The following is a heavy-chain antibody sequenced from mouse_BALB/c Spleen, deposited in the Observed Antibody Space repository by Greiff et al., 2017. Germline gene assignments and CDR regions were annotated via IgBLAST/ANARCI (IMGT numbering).Heavy chain of an antibody. V-gene: IGHV14-3*02. J-gene: IGHJ2*01. CDR1: GFNIKDTY. D-gene: IGHD1-1*01. CDR3: ANYGSSFSYYFDY. Sequence: EVQLQQSGAELVKPGASVKLSCTASGFNIKDTYMHWVKQRPEQGLEWIGRIDPANGNTKYDPKFQGKATITADTSSNTAYLQLSSLTSEDTAVYYCANYGSSFSYYFDYWGQGTTLTVSS. CDR2: IDPANGNT.